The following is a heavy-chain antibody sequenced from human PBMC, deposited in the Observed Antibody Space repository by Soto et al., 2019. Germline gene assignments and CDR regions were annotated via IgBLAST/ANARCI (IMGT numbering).Heavy chain of an antibody. CDR3: ARGAMIVPNYAFDI. D-gene: IGHD3-22*01. V-gene: IGHV4-38-2*01. CDR2: IYHGGST. J-gene: IGHJ3*02. CDR1: CYSIISGYY. Sequence: PSETLSLTCAFSCYSIISGYYWGWIRQPPGKGLEWIGSIYHGGSTYYNPSLKSRVTISVDTSKNQFSLKLSSVTAADTAVYYCARGAMIVPNYAFDIWGQGTMVTVSS.